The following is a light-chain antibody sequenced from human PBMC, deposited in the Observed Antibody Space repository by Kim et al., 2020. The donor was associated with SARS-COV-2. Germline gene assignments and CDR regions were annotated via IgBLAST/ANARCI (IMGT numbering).Light chain of an antibody. V-gene: IGKV1-39*01. CDR1: QRISSY. J-gene: IGKJ2*01. CDR3: QQSYNTPYT. CDR2: AAS. Sequence: SGSVGDRVTITCRASQRISSYLNWDQQKPGKAPNLLIYAASSLQSGVPSRFSGSGSGTDFTLTISSLQPEDFATYYCQQSYNTPYTFGQGTKLEI.